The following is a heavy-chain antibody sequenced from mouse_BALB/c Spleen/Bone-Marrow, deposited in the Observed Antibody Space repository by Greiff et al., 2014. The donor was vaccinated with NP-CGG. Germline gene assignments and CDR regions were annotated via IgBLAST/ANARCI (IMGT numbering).Heavy chain of an antibody. V-gene: IGHV1-9*01. CDR2: ILPGSGST. CDR1: GYTFSSYW. J-gene: IGHJ2*02. Sequence: VKLMESGAELMKPGASVKISCKATGYTFSSYWIDWVKQRPGHGLEWIGVILPGSGSTNYNEKFKGKATFTADTSSNTAYMQLTTLSSDDSAVYDCARILYYFDYWGQGTSLTVSS. CDR3: ARILYYFDY.